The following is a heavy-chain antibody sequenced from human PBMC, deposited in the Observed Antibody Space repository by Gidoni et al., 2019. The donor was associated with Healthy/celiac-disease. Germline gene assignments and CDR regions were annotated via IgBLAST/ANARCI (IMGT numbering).Heavy chain of an antibody. Sequence: QVQLVESGGGVVQPGWSLRLSCAASGFTSSSYGMHWVRQAPGKGLEWVAFIRYDGSNKYYADSVKGRFTISRDNSKNTLYLQMNSLRAEDTAVYYCAKDLSGYYDSSGYYYYYYGMDVWGQGTTVTVSS. CDR3: AKDLSGYYDSSGYYYYYYGMDV. D-gene: IGHD3-22*01. V-gene: IGHV3-30*02. CDR1: GFTSSSYG. CDR2: IRYDGSNK. J-gene: IGHJ6*02.